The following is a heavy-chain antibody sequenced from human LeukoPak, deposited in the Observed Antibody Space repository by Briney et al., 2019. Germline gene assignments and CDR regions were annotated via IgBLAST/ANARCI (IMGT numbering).Heavy chain of an antibody. CDR1: GGSISSSSYY. V-gene: IGHV4-39*01. CDR2: IYYSGST. J-gene: IGHJ4*02. D-gene: IGHD3-9*01. CDR3: ARHGSGYDILPGYYSCYFDY. Sequence: PSETLSLTCTVSGGSISSSSYYWGWIRQPPGKGLEWIGSIYYSGSTYYNPSLKSRVTISVDTSKNQFSLKLSSVTAADTAVYYCARHGSGYDILPGYYSCYFDYWGKGTLVSVSS.